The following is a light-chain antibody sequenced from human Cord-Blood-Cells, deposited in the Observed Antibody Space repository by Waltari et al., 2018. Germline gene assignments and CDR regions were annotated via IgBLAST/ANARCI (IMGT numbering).Light chain of an antibody. CDR1: SSDVGGYNY. CDR3: SSYTSSSTWV. CDR2: VVS. V-gene: IGLV2-14*03. Sequence: QSALTQPASASGSPGQSITIPCTGTSSDVGGYNYVSWSQQHPGKAPKRMIYVVSKRPSGVSNRFSGSKSGNTASLTISGLQAEDEADYYCSSYTSSSTWVFGGGTKLTVL. J-gene: IGLJ3*02.